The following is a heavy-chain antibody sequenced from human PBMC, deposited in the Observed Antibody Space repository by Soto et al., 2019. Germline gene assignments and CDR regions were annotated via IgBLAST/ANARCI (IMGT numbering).Heavy chain of an antibody. D-gene: IGHD3-9*01. CDR3: AKDVHYDIVTGIEYFDH. J-gene: IGHJ1*01. CDR2: ISGTGRVT. CDR1: GFTFSSYA. V-gene: IGHV3-23*01. Sequence: EVQLLESGGGLVQPGGSLKISCAVSGFTFSSYAMSWVRQAPGKGLEWVSGISGTGRVTNYAESVKGRFTISRDNPKNTLYLDMNSLRVEDTAVYYCAKDVHYDIVTGIEYFDHWGQGTLVTVSS.